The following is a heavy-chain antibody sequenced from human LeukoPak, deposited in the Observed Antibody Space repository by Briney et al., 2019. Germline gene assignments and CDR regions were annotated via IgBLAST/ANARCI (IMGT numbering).Heavy chain of an antibody. J-gene: IGHJ4*02. CDR1: VDPLSSYD. V-gene: IGHV4-59*01. CDR2: LYNRGST. D-gene: IGHD1-26*01. CDR3: ARNGNTASYYFLDY. Sequence: PSETLSLTCSVSVDPLSSYDSRWRRQPPGKGLEWIGYLYNRGSTNYNPSLKSRVTISVDTSKNQFSLKLRSVTAADTAVYYCARNGNTASYYFLDYWSQGTLVTVSS.